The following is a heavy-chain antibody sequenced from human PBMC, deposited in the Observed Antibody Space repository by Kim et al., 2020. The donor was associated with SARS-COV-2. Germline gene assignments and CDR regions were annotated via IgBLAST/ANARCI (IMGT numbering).Heavy chain of an antibody. CDR2: IYYSGST. V-gene: IGHV4-59*08. CDR3: ARQFYGSGSSNRRFDP. Sequence: SETLSLTCTVSGGSISSDYWTWIRQPPGKGLEWIGNIYYSGSTNYNPSLKSRVTISVDTSKNQFSLKLSSVTAADTAGYYCARQFYGSGSSNRRFDPWGQGTLVIVSS. D-gene: IGHD3-10*01. CDR1: GGSISSDY. J-gene: IGHJ5*02.